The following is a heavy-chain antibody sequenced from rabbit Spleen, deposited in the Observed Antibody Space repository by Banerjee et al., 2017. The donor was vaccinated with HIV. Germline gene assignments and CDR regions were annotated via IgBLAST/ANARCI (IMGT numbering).Heavy chain of an antibody. CDR1: GFSFSSGYD. CDR2: IYTGNGNT. CDR3: ARDRDNNGFGGYWL. J-gene: IGHJ6*01. Sequence: QSLEESGGDLVKPGASLTLICTASGFSFSSGYDMSWVRQAPGKGLEWIGFIYTGNGNTYYASWAKGRFTISKTSNTVDLKMTSLTAADTATYFCARDRDNNGFGGYWLWGPGTLVTVS. V-gene: IGHV1S40*01. D-gene: IGHD1-1*01.